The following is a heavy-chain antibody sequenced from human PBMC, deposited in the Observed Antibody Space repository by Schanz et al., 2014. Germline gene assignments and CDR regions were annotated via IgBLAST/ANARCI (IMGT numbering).Heavy chain of an antibody. Sequence: QLQLVESGGGVAQPGGSLRLSCAASGFSFSGYGMHWVRQAPGKGLEWVAFISYDGNNQYYADSVKGRFTISRDNSKNTLYLQMNSLRAEDTAVYYCARPIYDLWSGSFDYWGQGTLVTVSS. CDR2: ISYDGNNQ. J-gene: IGHJ4*02. CDR3: ARPIYDLWSGSFDY. D-gene: IGHD3-3*01. V-gene: IGHV3-30*19. CDR1: GFSFSGYG.